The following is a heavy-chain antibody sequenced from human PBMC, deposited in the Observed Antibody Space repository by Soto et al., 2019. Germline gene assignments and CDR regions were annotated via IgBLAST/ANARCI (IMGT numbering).Heavy chain of an antibody. CDR3: ARDGGSY. CDR2: MSYDGTNK. J-gene: IGHJ4*02. D-gene: IGHD3-16*01. Sequence: QVQLVESGGGVVQPGRSLRLSCAASGFTFSSYAMHWVRQAPGRGPEWVAVMSYDGTNKYYADSVKGRFTISRDNSKNTLYLQMDSLRAEDTAVYHCARDGGSYWGQGTLVTVSS. V-gene: IGHV3-30-3*01. CDR1: GFTFSSYA.